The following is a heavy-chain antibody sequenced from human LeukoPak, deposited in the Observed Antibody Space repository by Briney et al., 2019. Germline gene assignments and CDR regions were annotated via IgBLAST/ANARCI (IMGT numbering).Heavy chain of an antibody. CDR2: ISGSGDTT. Sequence: GGSLRLSCAASGFTFSGYAMSWVRQAPGKGLEWVSAISGSGDTTYYAASVKGRLTISRDNSKNTLYLQMNSLRAEDTAVYYCAKVTGGDMITYGGLDYWGQGTLVTVSS. V-gene: IGHV3-23*01. CDR1: GFTFSGYA. CDR3: AKVTGGDMITYGGLDY. J-gene: IGHJ4*02. D-gene: IGHD3-16*01.